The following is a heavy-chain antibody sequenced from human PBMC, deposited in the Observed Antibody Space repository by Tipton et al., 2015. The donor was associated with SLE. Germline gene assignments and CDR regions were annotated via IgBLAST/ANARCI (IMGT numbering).Heavy chain of an antibody. J-gene: IGHJ1*01. Sequence: SLRLSCAASGVTFSDYYMTWIRQAPGKGLEWVSHISSSGRNTYYADSVKGRFTISRDNAKNSLYLQMSSLRVEDTAVYYCSRDIQFVGSTEYLHHWGQGILVTVSS. CDR2: ISSSGRNT. CDR1: GVTFSDYY. V-gene: IGHV3-11*01. D-gene: IGHD1-26*01. CDR3: SRDIQFVGSTEYLHH.